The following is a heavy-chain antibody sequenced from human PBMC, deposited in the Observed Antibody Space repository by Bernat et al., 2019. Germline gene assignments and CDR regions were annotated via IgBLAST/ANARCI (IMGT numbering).Heavy chain of an antibody. CDR3: ARLVSGTGDY. V-gene: IGHV1-69*02. Sequence: QVQLVQSGAEVKKPGSSVKVSCKASGGTFSSYTISWVRQAPGQGIEWMGRIIPILGIANYAQKFQGRVTITADKSTSTAYMELSSLRSEDTAVYYCARLVSGTGDYWGQGTLVTVSS. CDR1: GGTFSSYT. D-gene: IGHD6-13*01. CDR2: IIPILGIA. J-gene: IGHJ4*02.